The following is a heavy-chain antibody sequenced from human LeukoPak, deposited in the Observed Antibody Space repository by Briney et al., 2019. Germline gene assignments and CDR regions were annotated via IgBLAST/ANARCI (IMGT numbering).Heavy chain of an antibody. CDR3: AKVFTIYAFDI. CDR1: GFTFSSYG. V-gene: IGHV3-33*06. J-gene: IGHJ3*02. CDR2: IWYDGSNK. Sequence: GGSLRLSCXASGFTFSSYGMHWVRQAPGKGLEWVAVIWYDGSNKYYADSVKGRFTISRDNSKNTLYLQMNSLRAEDTAVYYCAKVFTIYAFDIWGQGTMVTVSS. D-gene: IGHD3-10*01.